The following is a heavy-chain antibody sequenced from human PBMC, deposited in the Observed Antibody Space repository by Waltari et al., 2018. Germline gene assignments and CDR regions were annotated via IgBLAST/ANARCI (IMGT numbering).Heavy chain of an antibody. V-gene: IGHV4-38-2*01. CDR3: ASTGEESSDVDY. D-gene: IGHD7-27*01. Sequence: QVQLQESGPGLVKPSETLSLTCAVSGYSISSGSYWGWIRQPPGKGLEWIGSIYHSGSTYYNPSLKSRVTISVDTSKNQFSLKLSSVTAADTAVYYCASTGEESSDVDYWGQGTLVTVSS. CDR1: GYSISSGSY. CDR2: IYHSGST. J-gene: IGHJ4*02.